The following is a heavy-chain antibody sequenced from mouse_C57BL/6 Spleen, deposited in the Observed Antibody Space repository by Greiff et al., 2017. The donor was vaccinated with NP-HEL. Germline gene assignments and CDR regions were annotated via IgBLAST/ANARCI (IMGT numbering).Heavy chain of an antibody. CDR2: IWSDGST. CDR1: GFSLTSYG. CDR3: ARHADDGYYRNYAMDY. J-gene: IGHJ4*01. D-gene: IGHD2-3*01. Sequence: QVQLKESGPGLVAPSQSLSITCTVSGFSLTSYGVHWVRQPPGKGLEWLVVIWSDGSTTYNSALKSRLSISKDNSKSQVFLKMNSLQTDDTAMYYCARHADDGYYRNYAMDYWGQGTSVTVSS. V-gene: IGHV2-6-1*01.